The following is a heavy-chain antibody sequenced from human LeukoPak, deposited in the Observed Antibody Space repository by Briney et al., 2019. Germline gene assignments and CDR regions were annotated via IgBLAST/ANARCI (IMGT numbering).Heavy chain of an antibody. V-gene: IGHV3-30-3*01. Sequence: PGGSLRLSCAVSGFTFSNYAMHWVRQAPGKGLKGVAAISHDGSNEYYAESVKGRITVSRDTSENTLYLQMNSLRAEDTAVYYCARDLSGSYIFDYWGQGTLVTVSS. CDR1: GFTFSNYA. J-gene: IGHJ4*02. CDR2: ISHDGSNE. CDR3: ARDLSGSYIFDY. D-gene: IGHD1-26*01.